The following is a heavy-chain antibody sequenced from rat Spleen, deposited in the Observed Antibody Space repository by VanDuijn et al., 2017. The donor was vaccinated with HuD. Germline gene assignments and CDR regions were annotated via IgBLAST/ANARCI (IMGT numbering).Heavy chain of an antibody. CDR2: ISSGGGGT. V-gene: IGHV5-46*01. D-gene: IGHD1-4*01. CDR3: AKDYPGPDY. Sequence: EVKLVESGGGLVQPGRSLKLSCAASGFTFSSFPMAWVRQAPKKGLELVASISSGGGGTYYRDSVKGRFTISRDNAKSSLYLQMDSLRSEDTSTYYCAKDYPGPDYWGQGVMVTVSS. CDR1: GFTFSSFP. J-gene: IGHJ2*01.